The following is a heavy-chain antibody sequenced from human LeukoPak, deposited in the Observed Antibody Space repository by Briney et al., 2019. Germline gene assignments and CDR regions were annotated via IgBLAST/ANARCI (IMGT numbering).Heavy chain of an antibody. V-gene: IGHV3-43*01. J-gene: IGHJ6*03. D-gene: IGHD2-21*01. CDR1: GFTFDDYT. Sequence: GGSLRLSCAASGFTFDDYTMHWVRQAPGKGLEWVSVISWDGGDTYYADSVKGRFTISRDSSKNSLYLQMIGLRTEDSALYYCAKGPLEVFPGYMDVWGKGTTVTVSS. CDR3: AKGPLEVFPGYMDV. CDR2: ISWDGGDT.